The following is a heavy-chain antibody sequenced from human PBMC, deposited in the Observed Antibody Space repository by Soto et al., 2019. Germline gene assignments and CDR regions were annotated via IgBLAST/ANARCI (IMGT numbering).Heavy chain of an antibody. CDR2: IGGSGTIT. J-gene: IGHJ2*01. V-gene: IGHV3-48*03. D-gene: IGHD4-17*01. CDR1: GFTFSSYE. Sequence: EVQLVESGAGLVQPGWSLRLSCAASGFTFSSYEMNWVRQAPGKGLEWVSYIGGSGTITYYADSVKGRFTISRDNAKSSLCLQMNSLRAEDTAVYYCAKGHADSPCWYFDLWGRGTLVTVSS. CDR3: AKGHADSPCWYFDL.